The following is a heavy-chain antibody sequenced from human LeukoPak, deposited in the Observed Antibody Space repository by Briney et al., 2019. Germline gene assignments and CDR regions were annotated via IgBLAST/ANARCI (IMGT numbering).Heavy chain of an antibody. V-gene: IGHV4-31*03. J-gene: IGHJ4*02. CDR2: IYYSGST. CDR1: GGSISSGGYY. D-gene: IGHD6-6*01. CDR3: ARRVAARPYYFDY. Sequence: SETLSLTCTVSGGSISSGGYYWSWIRQHPGKGLEWIGYIYYSGSTYYNPSLKSRVTISVDTSKNQFSLKLGSVTAADTAVYYCARRVAARPYYFDYWGQGTLVTVSS.